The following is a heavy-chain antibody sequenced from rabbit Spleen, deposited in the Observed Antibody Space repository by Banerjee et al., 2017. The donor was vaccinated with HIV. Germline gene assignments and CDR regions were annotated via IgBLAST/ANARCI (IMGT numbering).Heavy chain of an antibody. Sequence: EQLEESGGGLVKPEGSLTLTCKASGVSLNDKDVMCWVRQAPGKGLEWIACIDIGSSGSSYYATWLNGRFTISRDNAQNTLFLQLNSLTAADTATYFCVREAGYGGYGDTNLWGPGTLVTVS. CDR1: GVSLNDKDV. J-gene: IGHJ4*01. V-gene: IGHV1S45*01. CDR3: VREAGYGGYGDTNL. CDR2: IDIGSSGSS. D-gene: IGHD2-1*01.